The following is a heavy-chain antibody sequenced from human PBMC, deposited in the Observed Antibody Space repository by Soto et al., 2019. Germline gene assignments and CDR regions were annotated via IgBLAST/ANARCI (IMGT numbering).Heavy chain of an antibody. CDR2: IYYSGST. CDR3: ARQMRGSTISIYYYGMDF. D-gene: IGHD1-1*01. J-gene: IGHJ6*02. V-gene: IGHV4-59*01. CDR1: GGSISSYY. Sequence: QVQLQKSGPGLVKPSETLSLTCTVSGGSISSYYWSWIRQPPGKGLEWIGYIYYSGSTNYNPSLKSQVTLSVDTSKNKFSLKLSSVTAADTAVYYCARQMRGSTISIYYYGMDFWGQGTTGTVSS.